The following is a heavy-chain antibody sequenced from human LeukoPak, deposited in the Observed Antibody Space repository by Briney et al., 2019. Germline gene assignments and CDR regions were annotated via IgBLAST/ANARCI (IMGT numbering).Heavy chain of an antibody. V-gene: IGHV3-30*02. Sequence: TGRSLRLSCAASGFTFSRNAIHWVRQGAGKGLEWVSYIAHHGSNKYYADSVKGRFTISRDNSKRTLYLQMNSLRADDTAVYYCAKDGSWSCTDWGQGTLVTVSS. CDR2: IAHHGSNK. D-gene: IGHD2-8*02. CDR1: GFTFSRNA. J-gene: IGHJ4*02. CDR3: AKDGSWSCTD.